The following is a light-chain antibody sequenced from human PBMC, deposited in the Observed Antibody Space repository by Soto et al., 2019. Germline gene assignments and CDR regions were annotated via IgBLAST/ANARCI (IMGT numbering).Light chain of an antibody. Sequence: SVLTQPRSVSGSPGQSVTISCTGTSSDVGGYNYVSWYQQHPGKAPKLMIYDVSKRPSGVPDRFSGSNSGNTASLTISGLQAEDEADYYCCSYAGSYTLGVFGTGTKVTVL. V-gene: IGLV2-11*01. CDR2: DVS. J-gene: IGLJ1*01. CDR1: SSDVGGYNY. CDR3: CSYAGSYTLGV.